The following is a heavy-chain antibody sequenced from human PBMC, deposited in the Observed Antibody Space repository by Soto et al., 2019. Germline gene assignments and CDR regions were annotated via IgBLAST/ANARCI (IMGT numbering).Heavy chain of an antibody. CDR3: ARVIPGAEAWFDP. V-gene: IGHV1-18*01. J-gene: IGHJ5*02. CDR1: GNTFTNFG. Sequence: QGQLVQSGAEVKKPGASVKVSCTASGNTFTNFGVTWVRQPPGKGLEGMGWTSANPDDPNYQQKFQGRFTMTIDTATSTAYLDLRSLTSDDTAVYYGARVIPGAEAWFDPWGQGTLVTVSS. D-gene: IGHD2-2*01. CDR2: TSANPDDP.